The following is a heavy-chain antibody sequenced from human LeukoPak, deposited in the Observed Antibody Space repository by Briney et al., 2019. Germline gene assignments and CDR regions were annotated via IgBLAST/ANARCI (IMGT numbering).Heavy chain of an antibody. J-gene: IGHJ6*02. CDR2: IYTSGST. CDR1: GGSTSSYY. D-gene: IGHD2-2*01. V-gene: IGHV4-4*09. Sequence: SETLSLTCTVSGGSTSSYYWSWIRQPPGKGLEWIGYIYTSGSTNYNPSLKSRVTISVDTSKNQFSLKLSSVTAADTAVYYCARLKCISTTCPSRYVMDVWGQGTTVTVSS. CDR3: ARLKCISTTCPSRYVMDV.